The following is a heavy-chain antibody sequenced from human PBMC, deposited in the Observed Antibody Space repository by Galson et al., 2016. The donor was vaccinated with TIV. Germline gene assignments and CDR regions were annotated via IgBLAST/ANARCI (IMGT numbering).Heavy chain of an antibody. J-gene: IGHJ6*02. D-gene: IGHD2-2*01. CDR2: VIPMFGTA. V-gene: IGHV1-69*13. CDR3: ARPREGVQHQHYYSMDV. Sequence: SVKVSCKASGVTFSHHAISWVRQAPGQGLEWMGGVIPMFGTANYAQKFQGRATITADESTNTAYMELSSLRSEDAAVYYCARPREGVQHQHYYSMDVWGQGTTITVSS. CDR1: GVTFSHHA.